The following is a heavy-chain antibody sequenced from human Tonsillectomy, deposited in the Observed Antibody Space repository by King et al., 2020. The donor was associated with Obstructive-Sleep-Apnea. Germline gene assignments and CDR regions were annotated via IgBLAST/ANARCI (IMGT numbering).Heavy chain of an antibody. Sequence: VQLVESGGGVVQPGRSLRLSCAASGFIFSSYAMHWVRQAPGKGLEWVAGISYAGSNQYYAESVKGRFTVSRDNSKNTLYLQMNSLRAEDTAVYYCASGYYPDYWGQGILVTVSS. CDR3: ASGYYPDY. D-gene: IGHD2/OR15-2a*01. J-gene: IGHJ4*02. CDR1: GFIFSSYA. V-gene: IGHV3-30*04. CDR2: ISYAGSNQ.